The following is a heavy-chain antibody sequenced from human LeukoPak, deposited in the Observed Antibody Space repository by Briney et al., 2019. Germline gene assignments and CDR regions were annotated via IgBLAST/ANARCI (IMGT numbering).Heavy chain of an antibody. Sequence: GASVKVSCKASGYTFTGYYMHWVRQAPGQGLEWMGWINPNSGGTNYAQKFQGRVTMTRDTSIGTAYMELSRLRSDDTAVYYCARGVVAAEDYYYYYMDVWAKGTTVTISS. V-gene: IGHV1-2*02. CDR3: ARGVVAAEDYYYYYMDV. J-gene: IGHJ6*03. CDR2: INPNSGGT. CDR1: GYTFTGYY. D-gene: IGHD2-15*01.